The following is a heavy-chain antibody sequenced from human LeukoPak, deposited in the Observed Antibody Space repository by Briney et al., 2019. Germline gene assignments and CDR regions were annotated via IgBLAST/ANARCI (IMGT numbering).Heavy chain of an antibody. Sequence: PSETLSLTCTVSGGSISSSSYYWGWIRQPPGKGLEWIGSIYYSGSTYYNPSLKSRVTISVDTSKNQFSLKLSSVTAADTAVYYCARLRVVAATRAGAMEFDYWGQGTLVTVSS. J-gene: IGHJ4*02. V-gene: IGHV4-39*01. D-gene: IGHD2-15*01. CDR1: GGSISSSSYY. CDR2: IYYSGST. CDR3: ARLRVVAATRAGAMEFDY.